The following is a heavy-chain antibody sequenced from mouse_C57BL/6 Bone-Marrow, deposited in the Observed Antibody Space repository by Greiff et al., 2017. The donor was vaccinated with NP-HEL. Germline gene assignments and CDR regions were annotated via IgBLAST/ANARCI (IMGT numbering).Heavy chain of an antibody. J-gene: IGHJ1*03. CDR1: GFTFSSYA. D-gene: IGHD2-3*01. CDR3: TREGWLGPHWYFDV. Sequence: DVQLVESGEGLVKPGGSLKLSCAASGFTFSSYAMSWVRQTPEKRLEWVAYISSGGDYIYYADTVKGRFTISRDNARNTLYLQMSSLKSEDTAMYYCTREGWLGPHWYFDVWGTGTTVTVSS. CDR2: ISSGGDYI. V-gene: IGHV5-9-1*02.